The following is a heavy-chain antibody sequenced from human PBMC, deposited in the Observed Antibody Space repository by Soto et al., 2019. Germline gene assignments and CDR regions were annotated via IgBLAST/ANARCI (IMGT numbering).Heavy chain of an antibody. CDR1: CGSISSDGSY. CDR2: LFYSGST. D-gene: IGHD6-13*01. Sequence: SETLSLTWTVSCGSISSDGSYWSWIRQHPGKGMEWIGCLFYSGSTYYDPSLKSRVTISVDTSKNQFSLKLSSVTAADTAVYYCARGLAAAGLFGFGPWGQGTLVTVSS. CDR3: ARGLAAAGLFGFGP. V-gene: IGHV4-31*02. J-gene: IGHJ5*02.